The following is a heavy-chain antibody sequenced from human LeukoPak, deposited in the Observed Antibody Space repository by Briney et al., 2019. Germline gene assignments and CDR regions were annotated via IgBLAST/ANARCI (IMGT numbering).Heavy chain of an antibody. CDR1: GFTFSNAW. D-gene: IGHD3-3*01. J-gene: IGHJ5*02. V-gene: IGHV3-15*01. CDR3: TTAVGMYCDFWSGYLNNWFDP. CDR2: IKSKTDGGTT. Sequence: GGSLRLSCAASGFTFSNAWMSWVRQAPGKGLEWVGRIKSKTDGGTTDYAAPVKGSFTISRDDSKNTLYLQMNSLKTEDTAVYYCTTAVGMYCDFWSGYLNNWFDPWGQGTLVTVSS.